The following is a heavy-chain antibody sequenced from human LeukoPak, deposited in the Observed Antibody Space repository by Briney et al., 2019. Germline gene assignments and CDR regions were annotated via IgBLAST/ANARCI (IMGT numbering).Heavy chain of an antibody. CDR2: IHHSGST. D-gene: IGHD6-6*01. CDR3: ARDYSSSSEGYYYYYMDV. CDR1: GASIRNGYW. J-gene: IGHJ6*03. Sequence: PSETLSLTCAVSGASIRNGYWWSWVRQSPGKGLEWIGEIHHSGSTNYNPSLKSRVTISVDKSSNQFSLNLPSVTAADTAVYYCARDYSSSSEGYYYYYMDVWGKGTTVTVSS. V-gene: IGHV4-4*02.